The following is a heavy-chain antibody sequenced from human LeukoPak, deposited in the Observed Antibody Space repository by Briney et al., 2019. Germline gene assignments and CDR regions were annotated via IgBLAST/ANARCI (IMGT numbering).Heavy chain of an antibody. D-gene: IGHD1-1*01. CDR1: GYTFTSYG. CDR3: ARDRALLKLDRAHFDY. V-gene: IGHV1-18*01. CDR2: ISAYNGNT. Sequence: ASGKVSCKAAGYTFTSYGISWVRQAPGQGLEGMGWISAYNGNTNYAQKLQGRVTMTTDTSTSTAYMALRSLRSDDTAVYYCARDRALLKLDRAHFDYWGQGPLVTVSS. J-gene: IGHJ4*02.